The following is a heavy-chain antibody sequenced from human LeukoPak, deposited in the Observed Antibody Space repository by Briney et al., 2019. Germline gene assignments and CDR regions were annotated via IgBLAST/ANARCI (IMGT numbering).Heavy chain of an antibody. CDR1: GGTFSSYA. CDR3: ARDPFGGSYQQDYYMDV. D-gene: IGHD1-26*01. Sequence: ASVKVSCKASGGTFSSYAISWVRQAPGQGLEWMGRIIPIFGTANYAQKFQGRVTITTDEPTSTAYMELSSLRSEDTAVYYCARDPFGGSYQQDYYMDVWGKGTTVTVSS. CDR2: IIPIFGTA. V-gene: IGHV1-69*05. J-gene: IGHJ6*03.